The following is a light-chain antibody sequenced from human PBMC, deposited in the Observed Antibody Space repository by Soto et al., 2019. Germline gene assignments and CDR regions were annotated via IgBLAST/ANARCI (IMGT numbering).Light chain of an antibody. V-gene: IGKV1-6*01. CDR2: AAS. Sequence: IQMTQSPSSLSASVGDRVTMNYQASQDISNYLDCYQHKPGKAPKILIYAASSLQSGVPSRFSGSASGTDFTLTISSLQPEDFSTYYCLQDYNYPRAFGQGTKVDIK. J-gene: IGKJ1*01. CDR1: QDISNY. CDR3: LQDYNYPRA.